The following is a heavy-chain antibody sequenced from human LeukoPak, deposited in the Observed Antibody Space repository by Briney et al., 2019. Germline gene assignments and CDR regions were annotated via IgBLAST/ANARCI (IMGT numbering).Heavy chain of an antibody. J-gene: IGHJ4*02. V-gene: IGHV4-61*02. Sequence: SETLSLTCTVSGGSISSGSYYWSWIRQPAGKGLEWIGRIYTSGSTNYNPSLKSRVTISVDTSKNQFSLKLNSVTAADTAVYYCARMLEIGGWELQYWGQGTLVTVSS. CDR2: IYTSGST. D-gene: IGHD1-26*01. CDR3: ARMLEIGGWELQY. CDR1: GGSISSGSYY.